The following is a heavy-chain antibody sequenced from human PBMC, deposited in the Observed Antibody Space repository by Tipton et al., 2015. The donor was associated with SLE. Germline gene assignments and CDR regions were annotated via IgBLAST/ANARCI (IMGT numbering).Heavy chain of an antibody. CDR3: ARDSDTTGRHWYFDL. D-gene: IGHD1-1*01. Sequence: SLRLSCAASGFTFSSYGMHWVRQAPGKGLEWVAFIRYDGSNKYFADSVKGRFTISRDNSKNTLYLQMNSLRVEDTAVYYCARDSDTTGRHWYFDLWGRGTLVTVSS. J-gene: IGHJ2*01. CDR2: IRYDGSNK. CDR1: GFTFSSYG. V-gene: IGHV3-30*02.